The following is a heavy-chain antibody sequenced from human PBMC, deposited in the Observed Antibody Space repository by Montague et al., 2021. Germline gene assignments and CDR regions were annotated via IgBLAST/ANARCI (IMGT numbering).Heavy chain of an antibody. CDR2: MRSSGSP. V-gene: IGHV4-59*02. CDR3: GRAYWGSIDY. Sequence: SETLSLTCSVSGGSVNGYDWCWIRQPPGKGLEWIGYMRSSGSPNYNPSFESRLAISIDRSRNQFSLELSFVTAADTAVYFCGRAYWGSIDYWGHGILVTVSS. D-gene: IGHD7-27*01. J-gene: IGHJ4*01. CDR1: GGSVNGYD.